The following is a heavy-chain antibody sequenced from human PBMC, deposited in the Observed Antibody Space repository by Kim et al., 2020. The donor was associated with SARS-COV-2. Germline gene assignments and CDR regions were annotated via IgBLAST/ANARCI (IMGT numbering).Heavy chain of an antibody. J-gene: IGHJ4*02. CDR3: ARGNDSSGYYTEEGLDY. CDR2: ITYDGSNK. Sequence: GGSLRLSCEASGFTFSSYGMNWVRQAPGKGLEWVAVITYDGSNKYYADSVKGRFTISRDNSKNTLYLQMNSLRAEDTAVYYCARGNDSSGYYTEEGLDYWGQGTLVTVSS. D-gene: IGHD3-22*01. CDR1: GFTFSSYG. V-gene: IGHV3-33*05.